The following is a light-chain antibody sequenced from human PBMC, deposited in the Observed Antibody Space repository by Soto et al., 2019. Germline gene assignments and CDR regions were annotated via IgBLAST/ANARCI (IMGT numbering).Light chain of an antibody. V-gene: IGKV3-15*01. CDR3: QQYNDWPRT. CDR2: DAS. CDR1: QSFRGL. Sequence: EVVLTQSPVTLSLSPGERATLSCRASQSFRGLLAWYQQKPGQAPRLLIYDASTRATGIPARFSGSGSDTEFTLTISSLQSEDSAVYYCQQYNDWPRTFGQGTKVEIK. J-gene: IGKJ1*01.